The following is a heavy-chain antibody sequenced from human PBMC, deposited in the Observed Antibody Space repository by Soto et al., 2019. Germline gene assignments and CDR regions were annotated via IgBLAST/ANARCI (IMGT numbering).Heavy chain of an antibody. CDR2: ISYDGSNK. CDR1: GFTFSSYG. V-gene: IGHV3-30*18. J-gene: IGHJ5*02. Sequence: GGSLRLSCAAPGFTFSSYGMHWVRQAPGKGLEWVAVISYDGSNKYYADSVKGRFTISRDNSKNTLYLQMNSLRAEDTAVYYCAKDPQDYDILTGYYGPTGFDPWGQGTLVTVSS. CDR3: AKDPQDYDILTGYYGPTGFDP. D-gene: IGHD3-9*01.